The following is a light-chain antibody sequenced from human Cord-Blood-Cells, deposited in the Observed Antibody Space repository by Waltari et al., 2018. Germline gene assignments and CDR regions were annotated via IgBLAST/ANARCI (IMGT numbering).Light chain of an antibody. V-gene: IGLV2-14*01. J-gene: IGLJ2*01. CDR1: SSAAGGNNY. Sequence: QSVLTQATSVSGSPGQSITMSCTGTSSAAGGNNYVSWYQQLPGKSPKLMIYDVSNRPSGVSNRFSDSKSGNTASLTISGLQAEDEADYYCSSYTSSSTLVFGGGTKLTVL. CDR2: DVS. CDR3: SSYTSSSTLV.